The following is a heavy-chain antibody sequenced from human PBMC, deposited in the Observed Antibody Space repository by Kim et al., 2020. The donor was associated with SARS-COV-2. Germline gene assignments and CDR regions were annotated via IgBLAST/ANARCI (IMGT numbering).Heavy chain of an antibody. CDR3: ARMTPYCGGDCYSSAFDI. D-gene: IGHD2-21*02. J-gene: IGHJ3*02. CDR1: GFTFSDYY. V-gene: IGHV3-11*01. Sequence: GGSLRLSCAASGFTFSDYYMSWIRQAPGKGLEWVSYISSSGSTIYYADSVKGRFTISRDNAKNSLYLQMNSLRAEDTAVYYCARMTPYCGGDCYSSAFDIWGQGTMVTVSS. CDR2: ISSSGSTI.